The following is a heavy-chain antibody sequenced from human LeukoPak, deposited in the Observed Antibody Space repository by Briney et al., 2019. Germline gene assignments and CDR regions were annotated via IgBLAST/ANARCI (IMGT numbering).Heavy chain of an antibody. CDR3: AKERSLEIAVAGTVFDY. J-gene: IGHJ4*02. CDR2: IYSGGDT. V-gene: IGHV3-66*01. D-gene: IGHD6-19*01. CDR1: GFTVSSNY. Sequence: GGSLRLSCSASGFTVSSNYMGWVRQAPGKGLEWVSVIYSGGDTYYADSVKGRFTISRDNSKNMIYLEMSSLKAEDTAVYYCAKERSLEIAVAGTVFDYWGQGTLVTVSS.